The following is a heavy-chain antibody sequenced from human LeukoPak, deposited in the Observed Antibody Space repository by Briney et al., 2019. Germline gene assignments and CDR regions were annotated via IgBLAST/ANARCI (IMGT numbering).Heavy chain of an antibody. Sequence: GGSLRLSCAASGFTFSSYAMHWVRQAPGKGLEWVTVISYDGSNKYYADSVKGRFTISRDNSKNTLYLQMNSLRAEDTAVYYCARDPLIVVVPAAPDYWGQGTLVTVSS. CDR3: ARDPLIVVVPAAPDY. D-gene: IGHD2-2*01. CDR1: GFTFSSYA. CDR2: ISYDGSNK. J-gene: IGHJ4*02. V-gene: IGHV3-30-3*01.